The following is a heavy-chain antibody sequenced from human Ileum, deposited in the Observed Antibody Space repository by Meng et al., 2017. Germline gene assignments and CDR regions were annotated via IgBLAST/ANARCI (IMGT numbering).Heavy chain of an antibody. J-gene: IGHJ4*02. CDR1: GDTFSSYD. V-gene: IGHV1-8*01. CDR2: MNPNSGNT. CDR3: AGRRPYGDYPISNY. Sequence: QVQLVQSGAEVKKPGASVKVSCKASGDTFSSYDINWVRQATGQGLEWMGWMNPNSGNTNYAQKFHGRVTMTRNTSISTAYLELSSLISEDTAIYYCAGRRPYGDYPISNYWGQGTLVTVSS. D-gene: IGHD4-17*01.